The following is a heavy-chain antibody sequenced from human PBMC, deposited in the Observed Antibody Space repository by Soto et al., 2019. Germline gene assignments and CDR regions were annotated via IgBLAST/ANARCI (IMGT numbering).Heavy chain of an antibody. Sequence: SVKVSCKASGFTFTSSAVQWVRQARGQRREWIGWIVVGSGNTNYAQKFQERVTITRDMSTSTAYMELSSLRSEDTAVYYCAADSYTYYYDSSEDAFDIWGQGXMVTVSS. D-gene: IGHD3-22*01. CDR2: IVVGSGNT. CDR3: AADSYTYYYDSSEDAFDI. J-gene: IGHJ3*02. CDR1: GFTFTSSA. V-gene: IGHV1-58*01.